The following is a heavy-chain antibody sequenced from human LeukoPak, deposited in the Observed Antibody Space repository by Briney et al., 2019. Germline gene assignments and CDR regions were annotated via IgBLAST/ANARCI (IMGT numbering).Heavy chain of an antibody. CDR2: ISGSGVST. Sequence: PGGSLRLSCAASEFTFSSYAMTWVRQAPGKGLEWVSSISGSGVSTYYADSVKGRFSISRDNSKNTLYLQMNSLRAEDTAVYYCAKDRVVVVAATSLLENWGQGSLITVSP. V-gene: IGHV3-23*01. CDR3: AKDRVVVVAATSLLEN. D-gene: IGHD2-15*01. J-gene: IGHJ4*02. CDR1: EFTFSSYA.